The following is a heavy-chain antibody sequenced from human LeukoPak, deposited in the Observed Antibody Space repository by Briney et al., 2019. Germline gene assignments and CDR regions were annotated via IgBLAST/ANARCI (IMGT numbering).Heavy chain of an antibody. CDR3: ARISLGAIWGYYYGMDV. CDR2: VIPIFDTA. Sequence: SVKVSCKASGGTFSSYSISWVRQAPGQGLEWMGGVIPIFDTADYAQKFQGRVTITADESTSTAYMELSSLRSEDTAVFYCARISLGAIWGYYYGMDVWGQGTTVTVSS. D-gene: IGHD1-26*01. V-gene: IGHV1-69*01. J-gene: IGHJ6*02. CDR1: GGTFSSYS.